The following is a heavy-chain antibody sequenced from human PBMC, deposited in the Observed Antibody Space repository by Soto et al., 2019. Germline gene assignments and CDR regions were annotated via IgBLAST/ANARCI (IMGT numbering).Heavy chain of an antibody. CDR1: GFTFSRYW. CDR2: ISSYGSDT. D-gene: IGHD3-16*01. CDR3: ASNYAYAEGYYWYGIDV. V-gene: IGHV3-74*01. J-gene: IGHJ6*02. Sequence: QTGGSLRLSCAASGFTFSRYWMHWVRQAPGKGLVWVSRISSYGSDTHYADSVKGRFTISRDNAKNTLYLQMNSLRADDTAVYYCASNYAYAEGYYWYGIDVWGQGTTVTVSS.